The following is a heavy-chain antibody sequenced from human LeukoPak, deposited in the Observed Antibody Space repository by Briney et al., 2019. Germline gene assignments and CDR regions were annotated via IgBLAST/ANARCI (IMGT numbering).Heavy chain of an antibody. D-gene: IGHD3-3*01. J-gene: IGHJ6*03. CDR1: GYIFNKYG. V-gene: IGHV1-18*01. CDR3: ARGVKGFWSAGQQVVYYMDV. Sequence: ASVKVSCKASGYIFNKYGVSWVRQAPGQGLEWLAWISCYNGDTNYAQKFQGRVTVTTDTSTSTVFMELRNLNTDDTAVYYCARGVKGFWSAGQQVVYYMDVWGKGTTVTVSS. CDR2: ISCYNGDT.